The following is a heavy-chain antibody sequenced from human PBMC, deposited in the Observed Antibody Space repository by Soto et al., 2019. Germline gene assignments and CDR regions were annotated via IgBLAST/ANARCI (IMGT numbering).Heavy chain of an antibody. CDR1: GGSISSYY. V-gene: IGHV4-59*01. CDR3: ARESHYYDSRGFDP. Sequence: PSETLSLTCTVSGGSISSYYWSWIRQPPGKGLEWIGYIYYSGSTNYNPSLKSRVTISVDTSKNQFSLKLSSVTAADTAVYYCARESHYYDSRGFDPWGQGTLVTVSS. CDR2: IYYSGST. J-gene: IGHJ5*02. D-gene: IGHD3-22*01.